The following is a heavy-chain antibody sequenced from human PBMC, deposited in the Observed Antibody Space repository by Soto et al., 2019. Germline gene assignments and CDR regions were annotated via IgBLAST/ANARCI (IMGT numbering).Heavy chain of an antibody. V-gene: IGHV3-23*01. CDR3: AKDPGEQNWFAP. Sequence: EVQLLESGGGLVQPGGSLRLSCAASGFTFSSYAMSWVRQAPGKGLEWVSAISGSGGSTYYADSVKGRFTISRDHSKNTLYLQMNSLRAEDTAVYYCAKDPGEQNWFAPWGQGTLVTVSS. CDR2: ISGSGGST. J-gene: IGHJ5*02. CDR1: GFTFSSYA.